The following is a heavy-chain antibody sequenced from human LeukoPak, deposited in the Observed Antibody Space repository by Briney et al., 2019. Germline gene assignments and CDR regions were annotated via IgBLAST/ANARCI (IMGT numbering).Heavy chain of an antibody. Sequence: RASVKVSCKASGYTFTSYDINWVRQATGQGLEWMGWMNPNSGNTGYAQKFQGRVTMTRNTSISTAYMELSSLRSEDTAVYYCARGMKQWLVGGYYFDYWGQGTLVTVSS. CDR3: ARGMKQWLVGGYYFDY. D-gene: IGHD6-19*01. CDR1: GYTFTSYD. CDR2: MNPNSGNT. J-gene: IGHJ4*02. V-gene: IGHV1-8*01.